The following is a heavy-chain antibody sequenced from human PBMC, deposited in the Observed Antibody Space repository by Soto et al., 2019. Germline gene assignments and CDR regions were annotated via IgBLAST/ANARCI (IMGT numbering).Heavy chain of an antibody. CDR2: ISGSGGST. Sequence: EVQLLESGGGLVQPGGSLRLSCAASGFTFSSYAMSWVRQAPGKGLEWGSAISGSGGSTYYADSVKGRFTISRDNSKNTLYLQMNSLRAEDTAVYYCANEYSSSSVGDYWGQGTLVTVSS. D-gene: IGHD6-6*01. V-gene: IGHV3-23*01. CDR3: ANEYSSSSVGDY. CDR1: GFTFSSYA. J-gene: IGHJ4*02.